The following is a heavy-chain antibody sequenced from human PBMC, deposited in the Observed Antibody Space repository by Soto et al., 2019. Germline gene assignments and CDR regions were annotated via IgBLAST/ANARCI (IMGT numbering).Heavy chain of an antibody. V-gene: IGHV4-34*01. J-gene: IGHJ6*03. CDR1: GGSFSGYY. Sequence: SETLSLTCAVYGGSFSGYYWSWIRQPPGKGLEWIGEINHSGSTNYNPSLKSRVTISVDTSKNQFSLKLSSVTAADTAVYYCARPTVLLWFGENMDVWGKGTTVTVSS. CDR3: ARPTVLLWFGENMDV. D-gene: IGHD3-10*01. CDR2: INHSGST.